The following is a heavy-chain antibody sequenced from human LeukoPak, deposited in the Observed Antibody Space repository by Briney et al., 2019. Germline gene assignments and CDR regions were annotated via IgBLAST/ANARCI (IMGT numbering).Heavy chain of an antibody. CDR2: IRSRGYGGTA. Sequence: GGSLRLSCAASGVTSHYYVLRWVGQAPGKGLEWVSFIRSRGYGGTAEYAASVKGRFTISRADSKSIDYLQVNSLRAEDTAVYTCICGVDSADSIVSYIDYWGQGTLVTVSS. CDR1: GVTSHYYV. D-gene: IGHD3-3*01. CDR3: ICGVDSADSIVSYIDY. V-gene: IGHV3-49*04. J-gene: IGHJ4*02.